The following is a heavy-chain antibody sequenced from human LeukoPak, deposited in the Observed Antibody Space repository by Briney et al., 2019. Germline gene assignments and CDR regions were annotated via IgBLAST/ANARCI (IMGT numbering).Heavy chain of an antibody. Sequence: GGSLRLSCAASGFTFSSYEMNWVRQAPGKGLEWVSYISSSGSTIYYADSVKGRFTISRDNAKNSLYLQMNSLRAEDTAVYYCASSWVGWVFDYWGQGTLFSPSS. D-gene: IGHD6-19*01. J-gene: IGHJ4*02. V-gene: IGHV3-48*03. CDR2: ISSSGSTI. CDR3: ASSWVGWVFDY. CDR1: GFTFSSYE.